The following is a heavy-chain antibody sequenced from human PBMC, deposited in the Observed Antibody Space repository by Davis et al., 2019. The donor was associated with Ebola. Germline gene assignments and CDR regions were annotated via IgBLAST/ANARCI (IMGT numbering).Heavy chain of an antibody. J-gene: IGHJ6*02. CDR1: GFTFSSYA. CDR2: ISGSGGST. V-gene: IGHV3-23*01. CDR3: AREGGVWFGESIQGYYYGMDV. Sequence: PGGSLRLSCAASGFTFSSYAMSWVRQAPGKGLEWVSAISGSGGSTYYADSVKGRFTISRDNAKNSLYLQMNNLRAEDTAVYYCAREGGVWFGESIQGYYYGMDVWGQGTTVTVSS. D-gene: IGHD3-10*01.